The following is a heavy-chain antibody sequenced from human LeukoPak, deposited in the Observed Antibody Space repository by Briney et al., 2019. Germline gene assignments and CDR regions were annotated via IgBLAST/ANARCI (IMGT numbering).Heavy chain of an antibody. Sequence: MPSETLSLTCTVSGGSISSGSYYWSWIRQPAGKGLEWIGRIYTSGSTNYNPSLKSRVTISVDTSKNQFSLKLSSVTAADTAVYYCARGSYDFWSGSPGYMDVWGKGTTVTVSS. CDR3: ARGSYDFWSGSPGYMDV. J-gene: IGHJ6*03. CDR1: GGSISSGSYY. D-gene: IGHD3-3*01. V-gene: IGHV4-61*02. CDR2: IYTSGST.